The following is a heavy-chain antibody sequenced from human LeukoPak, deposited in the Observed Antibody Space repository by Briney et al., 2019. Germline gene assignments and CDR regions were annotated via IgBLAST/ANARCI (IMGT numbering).Heavy chain of an antibody. CDR1: GFTFSDYY. V-gene: IGHV3-11*01. Sequence: KPGGSLRLSCAASGFTFSDYYMSWIRQAPGKGLEWVSYISSSGSTIYYADSVKGRFTISRDNSKNTLYLQMNSPRAEDTAVYYCAKEAQYPHGLPLGIVKNWGQGTLVTVSS. D-gene: IGHD5-12*01. J-gene: IGHJ4*02. CDR2: ISSSGSTI. CDR3: AKEAQYPHGLPLGIVKN.